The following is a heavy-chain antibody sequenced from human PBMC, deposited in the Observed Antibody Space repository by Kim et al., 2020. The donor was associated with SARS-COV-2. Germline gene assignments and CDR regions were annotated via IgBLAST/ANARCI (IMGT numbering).Heavy chain of an antibody. Sequence: LKRRVTISEDTSKNQFSLKLSSVTAADTAVYYCAVVLYGSGSWGDNWFDPWGQGTLVTVSS. CDR3: AVVLYGSGSWGDNWFDP. J-gene: IGHJ5*02. V-gene: IGHV4-39*01. D-gene: IGHD3-10*01.